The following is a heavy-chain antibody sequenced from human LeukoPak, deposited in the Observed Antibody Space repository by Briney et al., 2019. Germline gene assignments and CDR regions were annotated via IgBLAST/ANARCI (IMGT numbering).Heavy chain of an antibody. Sequence: SETLSLTCTVSGGSISSYYWSWIRQPPGKGLEWIGYIYYSGSTNYNPSLKSRVTISVDTSKNHFSLKLNSVTAADAAVYYCARGTYYYGSGSYPIYFDYWGQGTLVTVSS. J-gene: IGHJ4*02. CDR1: GGSISSYY. D-gene: IGHD3-10*01. CDR3: ARGTYYYGSGSYPIYFDY. V-gene: IGHV4-59*01. CDR2: IYYSGST.